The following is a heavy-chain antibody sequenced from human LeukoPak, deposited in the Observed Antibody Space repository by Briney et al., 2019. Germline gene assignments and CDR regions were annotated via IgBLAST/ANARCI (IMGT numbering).Heavy chain of an antibody. V-gene: IGHV3-72*01. CDR2: TRNKANSYTT. CDR3: VRPRWQRAASGQLED. CDR1: GFTCSDYF. Sequence: PGGSLRLSCAASGFTCSDYFMDWVRQAPGKGLEWVGRTRNKANSYTTEYAASVKGRFTISRDDSKNSLYLQMNSLKSEDTAVYYRVRPRWQRAASGQLEDWGQGTLVTVSS. J-gene: IGHJ1*01. D-gene: IGHD1-26*01.